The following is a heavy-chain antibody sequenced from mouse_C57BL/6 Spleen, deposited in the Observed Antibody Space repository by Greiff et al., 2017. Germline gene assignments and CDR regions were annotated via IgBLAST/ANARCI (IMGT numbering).Heavy chain of an antibody. V-gene: IGHV5-6*01. CDR1: GFTFSSYG. J-gene: IGHJ4*01. CDR2: ISSGGSYT. CDR3: ARTYYSISYYAMDY. Sequence: EVKLMESGGDLVKPGGSLKLSCAASGFTFSSYGMSWVRQTPDKRLEWVATISSGGSYTYYPDSVKGRFTISRDNAKNTLYLQMSRLKSEDTAMYYCARTYYSISYYAMDYWGQGTSVTVSS. D-gene: IGHD2-5*01.